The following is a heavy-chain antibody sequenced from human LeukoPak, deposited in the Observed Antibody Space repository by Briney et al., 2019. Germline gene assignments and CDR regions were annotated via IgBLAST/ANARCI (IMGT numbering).Heavy chain of an antibody. Sequence: GGSLRLSCAASGFTFSSYWMNWVRQAPGKGLVWVSRIASDVSSTTYADSVKGRFSISRDNAKNTLYLQMNSLRVEDTAVYYCARGRPHGNDYWGQGALVTVSS. D-gene: IGHD4-23*01. V-gene: IGHV3-74*01. J-gene: IGHJ4*02. CDR2: IASDVSST. CDR3: ARGRPHGNDY. CDR1: GFTFSSYW.